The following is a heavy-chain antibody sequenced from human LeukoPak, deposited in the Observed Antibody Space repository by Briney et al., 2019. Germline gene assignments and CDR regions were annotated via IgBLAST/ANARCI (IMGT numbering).Heavy chain of an antibody. J-gene: IGHJ4*02. Sequence: ASVKVSCKASGGTFSSYAISWVRQAPGQGLEWMGGIIPIFGTANCAQKFQGRVTITADESTSTAYMELSSLRSEDTAVYYCASSRDTAMVNDYWGQGTLVTVSS. V-gene: IGHV1-69*13. CDR2: IIPIFGTA. CDR1: GGTFSSYA. CDR3: ASSRDTAMVNDY. D-gene: IGHD5-18*01.